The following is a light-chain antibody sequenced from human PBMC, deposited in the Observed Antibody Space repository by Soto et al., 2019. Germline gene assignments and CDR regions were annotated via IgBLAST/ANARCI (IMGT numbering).Light chain of an antibody. J-gene: IGLJ2*01. V-gene: IGLV7-46*01. CDR2: DTT. CDR3: LLVDSGIVV. CDR1: TGAVTSGHY. Sequence: QTVVTQEPSLTVSPGGTVTLTCGSSTGAVTSGHYPYWFQQKPGQAPKTLIYDTTNKHSWSPARFSGSLLGGKAALTLSGAQPEDEADYYCLLVDSGIVVFGGGTKVTVL.